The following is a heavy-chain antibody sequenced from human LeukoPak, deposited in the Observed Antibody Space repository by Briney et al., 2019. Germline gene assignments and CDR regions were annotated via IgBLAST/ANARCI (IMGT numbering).Heavy chain of an antibody. D-gene: IGHD3-22*01. J-gene: IGHJ4*02. CDR1: GFTFSSYA. Sequence: GGSLRLSCAASGFTFSSYAMSWVRQAPGKGLNWVSAISGSGGSTYYADSVKGRFTISRDNTKNTLYLQVNSLRAEDTAVYYCAKASHYDNSGYQYYFDYWGQGTLVTVSS. CDR3: AKASHYDNSGYQYYFDY. CDR2: ISGSGGST. V-gene: IGHV3-23*01.